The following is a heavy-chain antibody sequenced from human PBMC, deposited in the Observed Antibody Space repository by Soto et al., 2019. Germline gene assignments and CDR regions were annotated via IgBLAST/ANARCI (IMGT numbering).Heavy chain of an antibody. Sequence: QVQLVESGGGVVQPGRSLRLSCAASGFTFSSYGMHWVRQAPGKGLEWVAVISYDGSNKYYADSVKGRFTISRDNSKNTLYLQMNSLRAEDTAVYYCANDPRRYNWQSYYFDYWGQGTLVTVSS. CDR3: ANDPRRYNWQSYYFDY. D-gene: IGHD1-1*01. CDR1: GFTFSSYG. J-gene: IGHJ4*02. CDR2: ISYDGSNK. V-gene: IGHV3-30*18.